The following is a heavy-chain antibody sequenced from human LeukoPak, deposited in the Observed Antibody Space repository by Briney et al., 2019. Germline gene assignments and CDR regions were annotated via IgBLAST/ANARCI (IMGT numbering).Heavy chain of an antibody. J-gene: IGHJ4*02. D-gene: IGHD6-6*01. CDR1: GYTFTSYD. CDR3: AREYSSSYYFDY. CDR2: MNPNSGNT. Sequence: ASVKVSCKASGYTFTSYDINWVRQATGQGLEWMGWMNPNSGNTGYAQKFQCRVTITRNTSISTAYMELSSLRSEDTAVYYCAREYSSSYYFDYWGQGTLVTVSS. V-gene: IGHV1-8*03.